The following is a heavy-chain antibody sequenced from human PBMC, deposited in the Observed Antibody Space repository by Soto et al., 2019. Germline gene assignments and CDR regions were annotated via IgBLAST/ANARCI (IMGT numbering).Heavy chain of an antibody. V-gene: IGHV4-39*01. CDR1: GGSISSSSYY. J-gene: IGHJ4*02. CDR3: ARQDGDIVVVPAALFDY. CDR2: IYYSGST. D-gene: IGHD2-2*01. Sequence: SETLSLTCTVSGGSISSSSYYWGGIRQPPGKGLEWIGSIYYSGSTYYNPSLKSRVTISVDTSKNQFSLKLSSVTAADTAVYYCARQDGDIVVVPAALFDYWGQGTLVTVSS.